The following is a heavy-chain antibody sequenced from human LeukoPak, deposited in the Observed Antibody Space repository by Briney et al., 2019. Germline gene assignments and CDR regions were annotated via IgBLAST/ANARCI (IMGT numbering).Heavy chain of an antibody. J-gene: IGHJ4*02. CDR1: GFTFSSYG. V-gene: IGHV3-33*06. CDR2: IWYDGSNK. Sequence: GGSLRLPCAASGFTFSSYGMEWVRQAPGKGLEGGAVIWYDGSNKYYADPVKGRFTISRDNSKNTLYLQMNSLRAEDTAVYYCAKEWRATIRYYFDYWGQETLVTVSS. CDR3: AKEWRATIRYYFDY. D-gene: IGHD5-24*01.